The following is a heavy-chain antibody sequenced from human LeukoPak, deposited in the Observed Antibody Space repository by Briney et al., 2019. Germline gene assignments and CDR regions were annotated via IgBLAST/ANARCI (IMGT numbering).Heavy chain of an antibody. CDR1: GYTFTSYG. Sequence: ASVKVSCKASGYTFTSYGISWVRQAPGQGLEWMGWISAYNGNTNYAQKLQGRVTTTTDTSTSTAYMELRSLRSDDTAVYYCARVGGIAAAGKGRGGRTPHQDYWGQGTLVTVSS. D-gene: IGHD6-13*01. CDR3: ARVGGIAAAGKGRGGRTPHQDY. CDR2: ISAYNGNT. V-gene: IGHV1-18*01. J-gene: IGHJ4*02.